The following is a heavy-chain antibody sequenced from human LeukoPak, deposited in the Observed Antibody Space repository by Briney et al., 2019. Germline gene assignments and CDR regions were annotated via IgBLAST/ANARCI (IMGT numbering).Heavy chain of an antibody. D-gene: IGHD6-19*01. Sequence: SVTVSCKASGGTFSSYAISWVRQAPEQGLEWMGRIIPIFGTAHYAQKFQGRVTIPADKSTSTAYKELSSLRSEDTAVYYCAREGSGWYVPSYMDVWGKGTTVTVSS. CDR1: GGTFSSYA. J-gene: IGHJ6*03. V-gene: IGHV1-69*06. CDR2: IIPIFGTA. CDR3: AREGSGWYVPSYMDV.